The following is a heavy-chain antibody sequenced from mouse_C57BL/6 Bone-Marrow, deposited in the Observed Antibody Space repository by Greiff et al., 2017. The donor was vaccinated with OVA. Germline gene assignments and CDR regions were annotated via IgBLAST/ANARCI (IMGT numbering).Heavy chain of an antibody. CDR1: GFNIKDDY. Sequence: EVQLQQSGAELVRPGASVKLSCTASGFNIKDDYMHWVKQRPEQGLEWIGWIDPENGDTEYASKFQGKATITADTSSNTAYLQLSSLTSEDTAVYYCTPYGPFAYWGQGTLVTVSA. V-gene: IGHV14-4*01. CDR3: TPYGPFAY. J-gene: IGHJ3*01. D-gene: IGHD1-1*02. CDR2: IDPENGDT.